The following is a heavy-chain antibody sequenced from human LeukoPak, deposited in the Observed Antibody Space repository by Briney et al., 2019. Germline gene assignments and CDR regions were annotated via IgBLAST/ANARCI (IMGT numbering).Heavy chain of an antibody. CDR1: GYTFTGYY. CDR3: ARELVDIVATSYFDI. CDR2: INPNSGGT. D-gene: IGHD5-12*01. V-gene: IGHV1-2*02. J-gene: IGHJ3*02. Sequence: GASVTVSFKASGYTFTGYYMHWVRQAPGQGLEWMGWINPNSGGTNYAQKFQGRVTMTRDTSTSTAYMELSRLRSDDTAVYYCARELVDIVATSYFDIWGQGTMVTVSS.